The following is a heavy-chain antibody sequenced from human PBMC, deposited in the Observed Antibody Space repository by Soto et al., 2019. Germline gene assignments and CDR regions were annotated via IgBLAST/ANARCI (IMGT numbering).Heavy chain of an antibody. J-gene: IGHJ6*02. CDR1: GYTFTGFH. V-gene: IGHV1-2*02. D-gene: IGHD2-15*01. CDR2: INPKSGDT. Sequence: VASVKVSCKASGYTFTGFHLHWVRQAPGQGLEWMGWINPKSGDTNYAQKFLGRVTMTRDTSISTDYMELSGLNSDDTALYYCAKGLWTVGHCSGGSCYDGMDVWGQGTTVTVSS. CDR3: AKGLWTVGHCSGGSCYDGMDV.